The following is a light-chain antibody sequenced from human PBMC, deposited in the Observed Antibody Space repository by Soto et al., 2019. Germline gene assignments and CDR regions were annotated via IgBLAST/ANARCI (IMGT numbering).Light chain of an antibody. CDR3: QSYDSSNVV. CDR1: SGSIASNY. CDR2: EDN. Sequence: NFMLTQPHSVSESPGKTVTISCTRSSGSIASNYVQWYQQRPGSAPTTVIYEDNQRPSGVPDRFSGSIDSSSNSDSLTISGLKTEDEADYSCQSYDSSNVVFGGGTQLTVL. J-gene: IGLJ2*01. V-gene: IGLV6-57*04.